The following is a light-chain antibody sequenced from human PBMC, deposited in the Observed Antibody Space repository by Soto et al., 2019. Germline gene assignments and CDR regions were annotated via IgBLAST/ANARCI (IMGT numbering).Light chain of an antibody. CDR3: QQRYNWPLT. Sequence: AECRGSVSLTSRGRATLSCKASQSVSSSYLAWYQQKPGQAPRLLIYGASTRATGIPARFSGSGSVTECTLTLSSLQSEHGAAYYRQQRYNWPLTFGRGTKVDIK. CDR2: GAS. J-gene: IGKJ3*01. V-gene: IGKV3D-15*01. CDR1: QSVSSSY.